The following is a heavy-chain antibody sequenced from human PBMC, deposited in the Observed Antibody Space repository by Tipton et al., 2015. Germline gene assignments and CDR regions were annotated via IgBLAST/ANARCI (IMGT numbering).Heavy chain of an antibody. V-gene: IGHV1-8*01. J-gene: IGHJ4*02. CDR3: ARSLVGSFSGSYFFDY. D-gene: IGHD1-26*01. CDR1: GSTFSSYD. Sequence: QSGAEVKKPGASVKVSCKASGSTFSSYDINWVRQATGQGLEWMGWMNPNRGTTGYAQNFQGRVTMTRNTSISTAYMELSSLRSEDTAVYYCARSLVGSFSGSYFFDYWGQGTLVSVSS. CDR2: MNPNRGTT.